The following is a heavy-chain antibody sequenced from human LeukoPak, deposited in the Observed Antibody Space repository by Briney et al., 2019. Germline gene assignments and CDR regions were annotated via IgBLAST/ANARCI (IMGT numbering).Heavy chain of an antibody. J-gene: IGHJ5*02. V-gene: IGHV3-66*01. CDR1: GLTVSSNY. CDR2: LYSGGST. Sequence: GGSLRLSCAASGLTVSSNYMSWVRQAPGKGLEWVSVLYSGGSTYYADSVKGRYTISRDNSKNTVYLQMNSLRPEDTAVYYCARDLGRLQLVAGWFDPWGQGTLVTVSS. D-gene: IGHD6-13*01. CDR3: ARDLGRLQLVAGWFDP.